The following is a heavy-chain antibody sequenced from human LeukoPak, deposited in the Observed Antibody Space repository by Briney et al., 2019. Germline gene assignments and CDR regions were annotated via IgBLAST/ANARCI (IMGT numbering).Heavy chain of an antibody. CDR1: GYTFTGQY. CDR3: ARDRRVRGTTTRWFDP. Sequence: ASVKVSCKASGYTFTGQYMHWVRQAPGQGLEWMGWINPNSGATDYAQKFQGRVAMTGDTSISTVYMELNSLRYDDTAVYYCARDRRVRGTTTRWFDPWGQGTLVTVSS. CDR2: INPNSGAT. D-gene: IGHD3-10*01. V-gene: IGHV1-2*02. J-gene: IGHJ5*02.